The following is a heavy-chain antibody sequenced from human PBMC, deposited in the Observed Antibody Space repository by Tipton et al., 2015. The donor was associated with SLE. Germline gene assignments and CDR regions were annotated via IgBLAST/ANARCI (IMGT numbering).Heavy chain of an antibody. D-gene: IGHD1-26*01. CDR1: GGSISSSSYY. J-gene: IGHJ5*02. V-gene: IGHV4-39*07. CDR3: AIYSGSYYGHWFDP. Sequence: TLSLTCTVSGGSISSSSYYWGWIRQPPGKGLEWIGSIYYSGSTYYNPSLKSRVTISVDTSKNQFSLKLSSVTAADTAVCYCAIYSGSYYGHWFDPWGQGTLVTVSS. CDR2: IYYSGST.